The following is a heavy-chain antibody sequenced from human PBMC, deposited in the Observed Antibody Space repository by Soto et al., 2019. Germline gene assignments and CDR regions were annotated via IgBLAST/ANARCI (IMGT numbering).Heavy chain of an antibody. V-gene: IGHV3-13*01. CDR2: IGTAGDT. CDR3: ARVNGYCSGGSCYVNGMDV. J-gene: IGHJ6*02. D-gene: IGHD2-15*01. CDR1: GFTFSSYD. Sequence: PGGSLRLSCAASGFTFSSYDMHWVRQATGKGLEWVSAIGTAGDTYYPGSVKGRFTISRENAKNSLYLQMNSLRAEDTAVYYCARVNGYCSGGSCYVNGMDVWGQGTTVTVSS.